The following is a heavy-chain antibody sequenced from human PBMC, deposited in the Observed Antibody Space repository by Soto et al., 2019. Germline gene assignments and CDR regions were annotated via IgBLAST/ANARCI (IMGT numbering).Heavy chain of an antibody. CDR1: GYSFTSYW. J-gene: IGHJ4*02. Sequence: GESLKISCKGSGYSFTSYWISWVRQMPGKGLEWMGRIDHSDSYTNSSPSFQGHVTISADKSISTAYLQWSSLKASDTAMYYCARSPNYGDSLDYWGQGTLVTVSS. CDR3: ARSPNYGDSLDY. CDR2: IDHSDSYT. D-gene: IGHD4-17*01. V-gene: IGHV5-10-1*01.